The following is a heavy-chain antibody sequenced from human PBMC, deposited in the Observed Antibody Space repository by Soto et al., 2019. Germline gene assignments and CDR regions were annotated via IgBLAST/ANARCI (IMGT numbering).Heavy chain of an antibody. V-gene: IGHV1-58*01. D-gene: IGHD4-4*01. CDR2: IVVGSGNT. Sequence: ASVKVSCKASGFTFTSSAVQWVRQARGQRLEWIGWIVVGSGNTNYAQKFQERVTITRDMSTSTAYMELSSLRSEDTAVYYCAAASPPYATVTTWGYYYYGMDVWGQGTTVTVSS. J-gene: IGHJ6*02. CDR3: AAASPPYATVTTWGYYYYGMDV. CDR1: GFTFTSSA.